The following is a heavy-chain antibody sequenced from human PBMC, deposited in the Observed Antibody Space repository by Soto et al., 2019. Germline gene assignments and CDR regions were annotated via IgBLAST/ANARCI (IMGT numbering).Heavy chain of an antibody. CDR3: ARGSSTLRYCSNGVCTYCDS. J-gene: IGHJ4*02. CDR1: GGSIGSYY. CDR2: IYYSGGT. V-gene: IGHV4-59*01. Sequence: PSETLSLTCSVSGGSIGSYYWSWIRQPPGRGLEWIGYIYYSGGTNNNPSLRSRVTISIDTSKNQFSLKLSSVTAADTAVYYCARGSSTLRYCSNGVCTYCDSWRGGTMVTV. D-gene: IGHD2-8*01.